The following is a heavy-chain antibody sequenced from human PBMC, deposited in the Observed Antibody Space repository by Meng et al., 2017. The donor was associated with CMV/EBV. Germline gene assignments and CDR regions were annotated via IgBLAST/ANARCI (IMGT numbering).Heavy chain of an antibody. Sequence: PLVEVGLEGEKHGASLKVLCRASGYSVTRYYMDGVRQAPRHWLEWMGWINPNSGGTNYAQKFQGRVTMTRDTATSTVYMELSSLRSEDTAVYYCALAEYSSSLFDYWGQGTLVIVSS. CDR1: GYSVTRYY. CDR3: ALAEYSSSLFDY. J-gene: IGHJ4*02. CDR2: INPNSGGT. V-gene: IGHV1-2*02. D-gene: IGHD6-13*01.